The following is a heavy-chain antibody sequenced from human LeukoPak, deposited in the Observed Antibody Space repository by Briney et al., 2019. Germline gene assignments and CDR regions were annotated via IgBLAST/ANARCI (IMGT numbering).Heavy chain of an antibody. CDR2: LSHSGSS. CDR1: GGSVSSYY. J-gene: IGHJ4*02. Sequence: SETLSLTCTISGGSVSSYYWSWIRRPPGRGLEWIAYLSHSGSSDSNPSLTSRVTTLVDTSKNQFSLKLTSVTAADTAVYYCARGPGLTVTYYFGYWGQGTLVTVSS. D-gene: IGHD4-11*01. V-gene: IGHV4-59*02. CDR3: ARGPGLTVTYYFGY.